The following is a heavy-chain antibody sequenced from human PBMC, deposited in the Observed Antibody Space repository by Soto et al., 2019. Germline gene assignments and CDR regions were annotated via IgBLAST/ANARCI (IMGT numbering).Heavy chain of an antibody. CDR1: GFTFSSYG. CDR2: TSYDGSNK. J-gene: IGHJ6*02. Sequence: GGSLRLSCAASGFTFSSYGMHWVRQAPGKGLEWVAVTSYDGSNKYYADSVKGRFTISRDNSKNTLYLQMNSLRAEDTAVYYCAKGHSSSDYYYYYGMDVWGQGTTVTVSS. V-gene: IGHV3-30*18. CDR3: AKGHSSSDYYYYYGMDV. D-gene: IGHD6-6*01.